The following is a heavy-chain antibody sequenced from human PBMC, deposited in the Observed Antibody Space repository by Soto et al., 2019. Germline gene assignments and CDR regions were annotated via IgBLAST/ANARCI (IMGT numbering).Heavy chain of an antibody. Sequence: QVQLVQSGSEVKLPGSSVKVSCKTYGGTFRRHAINWVRQAPGQGLECMGGIIPLFGTTNYAQKFKGRVTISADEATGTAYMEMSSPTDADAAVYYCARDANHGSSWYFWFGPWGQGTLVTVSS. V-gene: IGHV1-69*01. D-gene: IGHD6-13*01. CDR3: ARDANHGSSWYFWFGP. J-gene: IGHJ5*02. CDR2: IIPLFGTT. CDR1: GGTFRRHA.